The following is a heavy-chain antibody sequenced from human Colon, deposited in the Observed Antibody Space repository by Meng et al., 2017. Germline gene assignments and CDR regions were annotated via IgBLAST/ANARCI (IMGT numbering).Heavy chain of an antibody. J-gene: IGHJ5*02. V-gene: IGHV4-31*03. CDR2: IYYTGSS. CDR1: GASFTSAGYY. CDR3: ARDGPGKRLSS. Sequence: QVQLQEPGPGLVKPSQTLSLTCTVSGASFTSAGYYWTWIRQRPGKGLEWIGYIYYTGSSYYNPSLKSRLTISVDRSKSLFSLNLTSVTAADTAMYFCARDGPGKRLSSWGPGKLVTVSS.